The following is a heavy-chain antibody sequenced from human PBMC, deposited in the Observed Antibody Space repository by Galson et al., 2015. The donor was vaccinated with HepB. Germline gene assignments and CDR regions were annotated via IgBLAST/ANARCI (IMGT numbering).Heavy chain of an antibody. J-gene: IGHJ6*02. V-gene: IGHV3-48*02. Sequence: SLRLSCAASGFTFSSYGMNWVRQAPGKGLEWVSYISSSSSTIYYADSVKGRFTISRDNAKNSLYLQMNSLRDEDTAVYYCAREDTIFGVVIPLYYYYGMDVWGQGTTVTVSS. D-gene: IGHD3-3*01. CDR1: GFTFSSYG. CDR3: AREDTIFGVVIPLYYYYGMDV. CDR2: ISSSSSTI.